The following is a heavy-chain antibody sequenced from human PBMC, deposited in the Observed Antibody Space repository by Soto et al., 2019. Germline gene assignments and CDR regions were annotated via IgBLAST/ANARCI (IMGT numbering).Heavy chain of an antibody. CDR1: GGSISSSSYY. V-gene: IGHV4-39*01. CDR3: ARPLGGPSTNWFDP. CDR2: IYYSGST. Sequence: QLQLQESGPGLVKPSETLSLTCTVSGGSISSSSYYWGWIRQPPGKGLEWIGSIYYSGSTYYNPSLKSRVTISVDTSKNQFSLKLSSVTAADTAVYYCARPLGGPSTNWFDPWGQGTLVTVSS. D-gene: IGHD2-15*01. J-gene: IGHJ5*02.